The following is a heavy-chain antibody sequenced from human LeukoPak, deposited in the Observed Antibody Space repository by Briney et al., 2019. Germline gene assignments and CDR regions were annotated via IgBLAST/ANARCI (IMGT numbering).Heavy chain of an antibody. V-gene: IGHV3-23*01. CDR3: AVGEWLLLALDY. D-gene: IGHD3-22*01. Sequence: GGSLRLSCAASGFTFSRYDMTWVRQAPGKGLEWVSAISGSGGSTYYADSVKGRFTISRDNSKNTLYLQMNSLRAEDTAVYYCAVGEWLLLALDYWGQGTLVTVSS. CDR2: ISGSGGST. J-gene: IGHJ4*02. CDR1: GFTFSRYD.